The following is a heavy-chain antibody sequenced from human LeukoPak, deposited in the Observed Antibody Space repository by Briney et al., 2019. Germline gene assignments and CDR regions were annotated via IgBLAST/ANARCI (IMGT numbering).Heavy chain of an antibody. CDR2: NNPYSGNT. V-gene: IGHV1-8*01. J-gene: IGHJ6*02. D-gene: IGHD6-19*01. Sequence: ASVKVSCKASGYTFTSYDINWVRQATGQGLEWMGRNNPYSGNTGYAQKFQGRVTMTRNTSISTAYMELSSLRSEDTAVYYCAGSSGWRYGMDVWGQGTTVTVSS. CDR3: AGSSGWRYGMDV. CDR1: GYTFTSYD.